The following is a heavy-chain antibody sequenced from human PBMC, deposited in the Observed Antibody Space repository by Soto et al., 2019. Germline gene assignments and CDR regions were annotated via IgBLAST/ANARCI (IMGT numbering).Heavy chain of an antibody. CDR1: GFTFSRYA. CDR3: AKGSASGSPYYFDF. V-gene: IGHV3-23*01. Sequence: GGSLRLSCAASGFTFSRYAMSWVRQAPGKGLEWVSDITNGGGTTSHADSVKGRFTISRDNSKSTLFLQMDRLRGDDTAVYYCAKGSASGSPYYFDFWGQGSLVTVSS. D-gene: IGHD6-25*01. J-gene: IGHJ4*02. CDR2: ITNGGGTT.